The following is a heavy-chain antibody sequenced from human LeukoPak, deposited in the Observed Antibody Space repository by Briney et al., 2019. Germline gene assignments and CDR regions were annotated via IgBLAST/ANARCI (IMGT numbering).Heavy chain of an antibody. D-gene: IGHD6-19*01. V-gene: IGHV3-15*01. J-gene: IGHJ4*02. Sequence: EGSLRLSCAASGFTFSNAWMSWVRQAPGKGLEWVGRIKSKTDGGTTDYAAPVKGRFTISRDDSKNTLYLQMNSLKTEDTAVYYCTTDRIAVAGSAYYFDYWGQGNLVTVSS. CDR1: GFTFSNAW. CDR2: IKSKTDGGTT. CDR3: TTDRIAVAGSAYYFDY.